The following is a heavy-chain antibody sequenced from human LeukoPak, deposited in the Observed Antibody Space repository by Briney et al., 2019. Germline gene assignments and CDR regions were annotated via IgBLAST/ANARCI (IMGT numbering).Heavy chain of an antibody. V-gene: IGHV4-31*03. CDR2: IFYSGST. CDR3: ARTRYSSSYHAFDN. Sequence: SETLSLACTVSGGSISSGGYYGSWIRQHPGKGLEWIGYIFYSGSTYYNPSLKSRVTISVDTSKNQFSLKLSSVTAADTAVYYCARTRYSSSYHAFDNWGQGTLVTVSS. CDR1: GGSISSGGYY. J-gene: IGHJ4*02. D-gene: IGHD3-3*01.